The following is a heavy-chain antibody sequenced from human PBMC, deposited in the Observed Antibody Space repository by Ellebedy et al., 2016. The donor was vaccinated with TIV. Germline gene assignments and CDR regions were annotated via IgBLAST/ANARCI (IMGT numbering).Heavy chain of an antibody. D-gene: IGHD3-3*01. CDR2: FDPEDGEI. CDR1: GYTLTELS. V-gene: IGHV1-24*01. CDR3: ARGSDVLYDFWSGQAFDI. J-gene: IGHJ3*02. Sequence: AASVKVSCKVSGYTLTELSMHWVRQAPGKGLEWMGGFDPEDGEIIYAQKFQGRVTMTEDTSTDTAYMELSSLRSEDTAVYYCARGSDVLYDFWSGQAFDIWGQGTMVTVSS.